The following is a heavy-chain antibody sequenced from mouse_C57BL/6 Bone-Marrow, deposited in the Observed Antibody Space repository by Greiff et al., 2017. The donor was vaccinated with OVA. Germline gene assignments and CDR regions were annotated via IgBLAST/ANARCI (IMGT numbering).Heavy chain of an antibody. CDR1: GYTFTSYG. V-gene: IGHV1-81*01. J-gene: IGHJ3*01. CDR2: IYPRSGNT. Sequence: VKLVESGAELARPGASVKLSCKASGYTFTSYGISWVKQRPGQGLEWIGEIYPRSGNTYYNEKFKGKATLTADKSSSTAYMELRSLTSADSAVYFCELERVDWFAYWGQGTLVTVAA. D-gene: IGHD4-1*01. CDR3: ELERVDWFAY.